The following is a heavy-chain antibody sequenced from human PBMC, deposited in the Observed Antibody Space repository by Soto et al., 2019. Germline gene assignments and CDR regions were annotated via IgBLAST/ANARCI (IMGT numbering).Heavy chain of an antibody. J-gene: IGHJ6*02. Sequence: SVKVSCKASGGTFSSYAISWVRQAPGQGLEWMGGIIPIFGTANYAQKFQGRVTITADKSTSTAYMELSSLRSEDTAVYYCAGDRGLTVREDYYYYGMDVWGQGTTVTVSS. D-gene: IGHD3-10*01. CDR3: AGDRGLTVREDYYYYGMDV. V-gene: IGHV1-69*06. CDR1: GGTFSSYA. CDR2: IIPIFGTA.